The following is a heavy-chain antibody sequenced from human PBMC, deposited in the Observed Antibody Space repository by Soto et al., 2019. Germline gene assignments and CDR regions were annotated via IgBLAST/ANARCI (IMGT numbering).Heavy chain of an antibody. Sequence: QVQLQQWGAGLLKPSETLSLTCAVYGGSFSGYYRSWIRQPPGKGLEWIGEINHSGSTNYNPSLKSRVTISVDTSKNQCSLKLSSVTAADTAVYYSSRGPSVLVAYTIDYWGQGTLITVTT. CDR2: INHSGST. V-gene: IGHV4-34*01. CDR3: SRGPSVLVAYTIDY. D-gene: IGHD3-16*01. J-gene: IGHJ4*02. CDR1: GGSFSGYY.